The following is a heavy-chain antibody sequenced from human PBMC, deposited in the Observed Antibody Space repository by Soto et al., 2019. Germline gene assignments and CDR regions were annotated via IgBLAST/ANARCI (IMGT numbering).Heavy chain of an antibody. CDR1: GFSLSTSGVG. D-gene: IGHD2-15*01. Sequence: QITLKESGPTLVNPTQPLTLTCTFSGFSLSTSGVGVGWIRQPPGKALEWLALIYWYDDKRYSPSLKSRLTITKNTSKNQVVLTMTNMDPVDTATYICAHARYCSSDTCYTVEYFHHWGQGTLVTVSS. V-gene: IGHV2-5*01. J-gene: IGHJ1*01. CDR3: AHARYCSSDTCYTVEYFHH. CDR2: IYWYDDK.